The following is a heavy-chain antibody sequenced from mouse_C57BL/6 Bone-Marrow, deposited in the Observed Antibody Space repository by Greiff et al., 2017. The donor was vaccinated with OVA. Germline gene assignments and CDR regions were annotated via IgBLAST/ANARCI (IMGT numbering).Heavy chain of an antibody. Sequence: VQLQQSGAELVRPGASVTLSCKASGYTFTDYEMHWVKQTPVHGLEWIGAIDPETGGTAYNQKFKGKAILTADKSSSTAYMELRSLTSEDSAVYYCTRRNYYHYCDYWGQGTTLTVSS. CDR3: TRRNYYHYCDY. CDR2: IDPETGGT. V-gene: IGHV1-15*01. D-gene: IGHD1-1*01. J-gene: IGHJ2*01. CDR1: GYTFTDYE.